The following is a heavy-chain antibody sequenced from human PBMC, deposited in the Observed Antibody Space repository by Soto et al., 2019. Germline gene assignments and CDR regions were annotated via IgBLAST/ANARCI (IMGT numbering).Heavy chain of an antibody. Sequence: PGGSLRLSCAASGFTFGPFWMHWVRQAPGKGLEWVSSISSSSSYIYYADSVKGRFTISRDNAKNSLYLQMNSLRAEDMAVYYCATGEYYYDSSGYYYCWGQGT. V-gene: IGHV3-21*01. CDR3: ATGEYYYDSSGYYYC. CDR2: ISSSSSYI. J-gene: IGHJ4*02. CDR1: GFTFGPFW. D-gene: IGHD3-22*01.